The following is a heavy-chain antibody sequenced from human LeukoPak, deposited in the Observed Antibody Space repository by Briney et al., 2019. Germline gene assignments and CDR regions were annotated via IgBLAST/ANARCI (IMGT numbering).Heavy chain of an antibody. D-gene: IGHD3-3*01. V-gene: IGHV1-69*01. CDR3: ASDRGDTIFGVVLYYMDV. CDR2: IIPIFGTA. CDR1: GGTFSSYA. Sequence: ASVKVSCNASGGTFSSYAISWVRQAPGQGLEWMGGIIPIFGTANYAQKFQGRVTITADESTSTAYMELSSLRSEDTAVYYCASDRGDTIFGVVLYYMDVWGKGTTVTVSS. J-gene: IGHJ6*03.